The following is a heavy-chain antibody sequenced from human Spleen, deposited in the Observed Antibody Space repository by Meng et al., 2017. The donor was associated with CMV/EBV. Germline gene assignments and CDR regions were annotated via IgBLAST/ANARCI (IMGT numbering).Heavy chain of an antibody. CDR3: ARAGYGYVPGHFDS. D-gene: IGHD5-18*01. CDR2: ISKDEDKK. J-gene: IGHJ4*02. Sequence: GGSLRLSCAASGFTFSANTMHWVRQAPGKGLEWVAVISKDEDKKYYADSVRGRFTISRDVSKNTLYLQMNSLRPEDTAVYFCARAGYGYVPGHFDSWGQGTLVTVSS. V-gene: IGHV3-30-3*01. CDR1: GFTFSANT.